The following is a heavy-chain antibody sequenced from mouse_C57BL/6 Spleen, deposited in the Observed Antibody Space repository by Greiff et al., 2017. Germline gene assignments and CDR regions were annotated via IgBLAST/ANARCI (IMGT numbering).Heavy chain of an antibody. CDR1: GYSITSGYY. CDR2: ISYDGSN. J-gene: IGHJ3*01. D-gene: IGHD1-1*01. Sequence: EVHLVESGPGLVKPSQSLSLTCSVTGYSITSGYYWNWIRQFPGNKLEWMGYISYDGSNNYNPSLKNRISITRDTSKNQFFLKLNSVTTEDTATYYCARGLNYYGSSWFAYWGQGTLVTVSA. CDR3: ARGLNYYGSSWFAY. V-gene: IGHV3-6*01.